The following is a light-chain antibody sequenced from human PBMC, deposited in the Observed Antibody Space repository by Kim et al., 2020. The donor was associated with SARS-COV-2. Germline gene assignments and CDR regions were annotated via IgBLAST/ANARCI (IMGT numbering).Light chain of an antibody. V-gene: IGKV1D-12*01. CDR3: QQANSFPWT. Sequence: DIQMTQSPSSVSASVGDRVNITCRASQDISRWLAWYQHKPGKAPNLLIYAASNLQSGVPSRFTGSGSGTDFTLTISSLQPEDFAVYYCQQANSFPWTFGQGTKVDIK. CDR1: QDISRW. J-gene: IGKJ1*01. CDR2: AAS.